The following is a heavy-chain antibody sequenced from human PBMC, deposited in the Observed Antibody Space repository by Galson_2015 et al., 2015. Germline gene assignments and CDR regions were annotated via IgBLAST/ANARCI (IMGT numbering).Heavy chain of an antibody. J-gene: IGHJ4*02. CDR2: IIPIFGTA. CDR3: ARGYCSGGSCYSAYYFDY. CDR1: GGTFSSYA. V-gene: IGHV1-69*13. D-gene: IGHD2-15*01. Sequence: SVKVSCKASGGTFSSYAISWVRQAPGQGLEWMGGIIPIFGTANYAQKFQGRVTITADESTSTAYMELSSLRSEDTAVYYCARGYCSGGSCYSAYYFDYWGQGTLVTVSS.